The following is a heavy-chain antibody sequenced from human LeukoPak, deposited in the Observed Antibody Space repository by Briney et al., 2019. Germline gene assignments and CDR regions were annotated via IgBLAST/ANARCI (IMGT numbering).Heavy chain of an antibody. D-gene: IGHD6-19*01. CDR3: ARDGDRGQWLVLGTYNWFDP. Sequence: GGSLRLSCAASGFTFDDYAMSWVRQTPGKGLEWVSGTNWDGGRTGYADSVKGRFTISRDNAKNSLYLQMNSLRAEDTAVYYCARDGDRGQWLVLGTYNWFDPWGQGTLVTVSS. J-gene: IGHJ5*02. V-gene: IGHV3-20*04. CDR1: GFTFDDYA. CDR2: TNWDGGRT.